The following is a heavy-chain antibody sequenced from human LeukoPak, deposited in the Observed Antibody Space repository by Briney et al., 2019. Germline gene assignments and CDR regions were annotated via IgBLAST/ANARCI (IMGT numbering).Heavy chain of an antibody. J-gene: IGHJ4*02. CDR1: GFTFSNYG. CDR2: ISYDGSNK. Sequence: GGSLRLSCAASGFTFSNYGMHWVRQAPGKGLEWVAVISYDGSNKYYADSVKGRFTISRDNSKNTLYLQMNSLRAEDTAVYYCATLPGIAGLVGDYWGQGTLVTVSS. D-gene: IGHD6-13*01. V-gene: IGHV3-30*03. CDR3: ATLPGIAGLVGDY.